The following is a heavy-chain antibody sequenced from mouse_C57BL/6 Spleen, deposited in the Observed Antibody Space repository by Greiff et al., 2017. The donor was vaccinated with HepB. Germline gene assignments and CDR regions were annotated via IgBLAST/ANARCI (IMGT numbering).Heavy chain of an antibody. V-gene: IGHV5-16*01. CDR1: GFTFSDYY. CDR2: INYDGSST. CDR3: ARGPHYDGYFDV. Sequence: EVRVVESEGGLVQPGSSMKLSCTASGFTFSDYYMAWVRQVPEKGLEWVANINYDGSSTYYLDSLKSRFIISRDNAKNILYLQMSSLKSEDTATYYCARGPHYDGYFDVWGTGTTVTVSS. D-gene: IGHD1-2*01. J-gene: IGHJ1*03.